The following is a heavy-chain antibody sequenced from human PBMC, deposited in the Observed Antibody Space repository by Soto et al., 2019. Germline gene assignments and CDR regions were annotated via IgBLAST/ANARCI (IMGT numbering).Heavy chain of an antibody. CDR1: GFTFSSYV. Sequence: PGVSLRLSCAASGFTFSSYVMSWVRQAPGKGLEWVSAISGSGGSTYYADSVKGRFTISRDNSKNTLYLQMNSLRAEDTAVYYCARGGGGSDYWGQGTLVTVSS. D-gene: IGHD3-16*01. J-gene: IGHJ4*02. CDR3: ARGGGGSDY. CDR2: ISGSGGST. V-gene: IGHV3-23*01.